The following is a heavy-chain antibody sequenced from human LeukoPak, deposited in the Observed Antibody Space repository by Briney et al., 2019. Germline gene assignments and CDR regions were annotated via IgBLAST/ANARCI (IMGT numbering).Heavy chain of an antibody. V-gene: IGHV3-21*01. Sequence: GGSLRLSCAVSGFVFEDYAMHWVRQSPGKGLEWVSSISSSSSYIYYADSVKGRFTISRDNAKNSLYLQMNSLRAEDTAVYYCARAYKSYMDVWGKGTTVTVSS. J-gene: IGHJ6*03. CDR2: ISSSSSYI. CDR1: GFVFEDYA. D-gene: IGHD5-24*01. CDR3: ARAYKSYMDV.